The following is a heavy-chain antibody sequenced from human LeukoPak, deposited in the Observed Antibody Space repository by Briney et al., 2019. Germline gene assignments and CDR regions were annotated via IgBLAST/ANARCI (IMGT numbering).Heavy chain of an antibody. V-gene: IGHV3-53*01. Sequence: GGSLRLSCAASGFTVSSNYMSWVRQAPGKGLEWVSVIYSGGSTYYADSVKGRFTISRDNSKNTLYLQMNSLRAEGTAVYYCARGRALRYFDWSFDYWGQGTLVTVSS. CDR3: ARGRALRYFDWSFDY. CDR1: GFTVSSNY. J-gene: IGHJ4*02. CDR2: IYSGGST. D-gene: IGHD3-9*01.